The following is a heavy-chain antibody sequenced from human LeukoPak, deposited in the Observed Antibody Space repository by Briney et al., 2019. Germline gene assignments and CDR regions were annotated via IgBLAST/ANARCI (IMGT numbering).Heavy chain of an antibody. CDR1: GGSFSGYY. CDR3: ARGGYYGSGNDFRFDP. Sequence: PSETLSLTCAVYGGSFSGYYWSWIRQPPGKGLEWIGEINHSGSTNYNPSLKSRVTISVDTSKNQFSLKLSSVTAADTAIYYCARGGYYGSGNDFRFDPWGQGTLVTVSS. D-gene: IGHD3-10*01. CDR2: INHSGST. V-gene: IGHV4-34*01. J-gene: IGHJ5*02.